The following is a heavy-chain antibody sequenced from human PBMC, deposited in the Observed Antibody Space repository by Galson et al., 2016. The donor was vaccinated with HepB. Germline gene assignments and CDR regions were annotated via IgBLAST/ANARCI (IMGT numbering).Heavy chain of an antibody. CDR1: AGSISTYY. D-gene: IGHD2-8*01. CDR3: VRFDGPNFYGVDV. CDR2: IYYTGSP. Sequence: SETLSLTCSVSAGSISTYYWSWIRQSPGKGLEWIGCIYYTGSPHKNPSLRSRVTIPIDTSKKQLSLQMTSVTAADTAVYYCVRFDGPNFYGVDVWGQGTTVTVS. J-gene: IGHJ6*02. V-gene: IGHV4-59*01.